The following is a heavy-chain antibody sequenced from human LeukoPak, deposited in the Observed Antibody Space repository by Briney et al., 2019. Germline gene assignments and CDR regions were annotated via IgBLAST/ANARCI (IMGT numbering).Heavy chain of an antibody. CDR1: GFTFSSHE. D-gene: IGHD3-3*01. V-gene: IGHV3-48*03. Sequence: GGSLRLSCAASGFTFSSHEMDWVRQAPGKGLEWISYINPSANVIFYADSVQGRFTISRDNARNSLFLQMNSLRAEDTAVYYCARGSGLAFWGQGTLVTVSS. CDR3: ARGSGLAF. CDR2: INPSANVI. J-gene: IGHJ4*02.